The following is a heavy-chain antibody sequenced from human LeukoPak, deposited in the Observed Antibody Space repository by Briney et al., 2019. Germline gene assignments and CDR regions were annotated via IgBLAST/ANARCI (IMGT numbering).Heavy chain of an antibody. J-gene: IGHJ3*02. CDR2: ITGSDDAT. D-gene: IGHD6-19*01. V-gene: IGHV3-23*01. Sequence: PGGSLRLSCAASGFSVSSDAMSWVRQAPGKGLEWLSAITGSDDATYHADSVKGRFTISRDRSKNTLYLEMNGLRAEDTAVYHCAKSRSVADAFDIWGRGAMVTVSS. CDR3: AKSRSVADAFDI. CDR1: GFSVSSDA.